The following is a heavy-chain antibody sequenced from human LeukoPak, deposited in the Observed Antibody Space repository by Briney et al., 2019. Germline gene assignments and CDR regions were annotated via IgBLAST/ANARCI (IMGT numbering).Heavy chain of an antibody. CDR1: GFTFSSFG. CDR3: ARGGWIYDILTGHPGSYYYYMDV. D-gene: IGHD3-9*01. CDR2: SSRSSRYM. Sequence: GGSLTLSCAASGFTFSSFGMNWVRQAPGEEVEWVSSSSRSSRYMPYVGSLNGGVTISRERHKNSLYLQMISLRAEDTAVYYCARGGWIYDILTGHPGSYYYYMDVWGKGTTVTVSS. V-gene: IGHV3-21*01. J-gene: IGHJ6*03.